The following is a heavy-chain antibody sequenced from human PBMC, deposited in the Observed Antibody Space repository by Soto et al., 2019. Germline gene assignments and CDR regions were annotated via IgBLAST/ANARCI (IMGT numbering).Heavy chain of an antibody. CDR2: IKQDGSET. CDR1: GFTVSSCA. J-gene: IGHJ1*01. D-gene: IGHD3-10*01. V-gene: IGHV3-7*03. CDR3: TRWYAAEF. Sequence: PGGSLRLSCVASGFTVSSCAMTWVRQAPGKGLEWVANIKQDGSETNYVDSVKGRFTISRDNAKNSLYLEMNNLRVEDTAIYYCTRWYAAEFWRQGTPVT.